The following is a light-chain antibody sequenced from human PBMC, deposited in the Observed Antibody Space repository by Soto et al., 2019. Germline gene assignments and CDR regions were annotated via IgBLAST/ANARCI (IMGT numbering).Light chain of an antibody. CDR3: QQSYSTPMYT. Sequence: DIQMTQSPSSLSASVGDRVTITCRASQSISSYLNWYKQKPGKAPKLLIYAASSLQSGVPSRFNCRGSGTDFTLTISSLQPEDFATYYCQQSYSTPMYTFGQGTKLEIK. CDR2: AAS. J-gene: IGKJ2*01. V-gene: IGKV1-39*01. CDR1: QSISSY.